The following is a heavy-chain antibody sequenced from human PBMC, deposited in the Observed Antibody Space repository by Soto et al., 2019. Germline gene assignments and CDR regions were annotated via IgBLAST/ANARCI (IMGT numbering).Heavy chain of an antibody. Sequence: EGQLVESGGGLVQPGGSLRLSCAASGFAFSRNWMSWVRQTPGKGLEWVANIRQDGGEKLYLDSVKGRFTISRDNARNSLFLQMNSLRVEDTATYFCATSGTNPRYYYYYAMDVWGQGTTVTVSS. V-gene: IGHV3-7*01. CDR3: ATSGTNPRYYYYYAMDV. CDR1: GFAFSRNW. J-gene: IGHJ6*02. CDR2: IRQDGGEK. D-gene: IGHD6-25*01.